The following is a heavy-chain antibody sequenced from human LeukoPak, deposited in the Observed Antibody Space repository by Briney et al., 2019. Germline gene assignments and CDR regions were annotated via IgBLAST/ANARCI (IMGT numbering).Heavy chain of an antibody. CDR3: ARLGILTGYFLGGQIDY. Sequence: GGSLRLSCAASGFTFSSYAMSWVRQAPGKGLEWVSAISGSGGSTYYADFVKGRFTISRDNSKDTLHLQMNSLRAEDTAVYYCARLGILTGYFLGGQIDYWGQGTLVTVSS. V-gene: IGHV3-23*01. D-gene: IGHD3-9*01. J-gene: IGHJ4*02. CDR2: ISGSGGST. CDR1: GFTFSSYA.